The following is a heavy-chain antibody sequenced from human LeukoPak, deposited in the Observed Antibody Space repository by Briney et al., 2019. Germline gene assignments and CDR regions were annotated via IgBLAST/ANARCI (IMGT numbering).Heavy chain of an antibody. V-gene: IGHV3-48*01. CDR2: ISSSSSTI. CDR1: GFTFSSYS. CDR3: ARDSGYSGSPDYYYYYMDV. Sequence: GGSLRLXCAASGFTFSSYSMNWVRRAPGKGLESVSYISSSSSTIYYADSVKGRFTISRDNAKNSLYLQMNSLRAEDTAVYYCARDSGYSGSPDYYYYYMDVWGKGTTVTVSS. D-gene: IGHD1-26*01. J-gene: IGHJ6*03.